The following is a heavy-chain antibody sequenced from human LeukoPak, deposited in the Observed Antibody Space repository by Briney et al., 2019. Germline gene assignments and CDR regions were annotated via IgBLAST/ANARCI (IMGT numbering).Heavy chain of an antibody. CDR2: ISWNSGSI. J-gene: IGHJ4*02. CDR3: AKGTAMVTKDFDY. D-gene: IGHD5-18*01. Sequence: PGGSLRLSCAASGFTFDDYAMHWVRQAPGKGLEWGSGISWNSGSIGYADSVKGRFTISRDNAKNSLYLQMNSLRAEDTALYYCAKGTAMVTKDFDYWGQGTLVTVSS. V-gene: IGHV3-9*01. CDR1: GFTFDDYA.